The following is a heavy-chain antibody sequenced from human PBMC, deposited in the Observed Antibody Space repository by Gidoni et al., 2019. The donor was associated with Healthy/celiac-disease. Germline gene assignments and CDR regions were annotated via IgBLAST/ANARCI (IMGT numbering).Heavy chain of an antibody. CDR1: GGPFSSYA. CDR2: IIPIFGTA. D-gene: IGHD1-26*01. J-gene: IGHJ6*03. V-gene: IGHV1-69*06. Sequence: QVQLVQSGAEVKKPGSSVTVSCKASGGPFSSYAISWVRQAPGQGLEWMGGIIPIFGTANYAQKFQGRVTITADKSTSTAYMELSSLRSEDTAVYYCARNREYYYYYMDVWGKGTTVTVSS. CDR3: ARNREYYYYYMDV.